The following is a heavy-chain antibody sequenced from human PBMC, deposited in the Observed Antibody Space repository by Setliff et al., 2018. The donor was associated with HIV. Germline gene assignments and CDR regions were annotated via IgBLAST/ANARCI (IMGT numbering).Heavy chain of an antibody. V-gene: IGHV4-39*07. CDR1: GDSLSSGTYY. CDR2: VSYSGST. Sequence: SETLSLTCTVAGDSLSSGTYYWGWIRQPPGKGLEWIGSVSYSGSTLYNPSLKSRVTISVDTSKNQFSLKLTSVTAADTAVYYCARREWLPMPGAFDIWGQGTMVTVSS. D-gene: IGHD3-3*01. CDR3: ARREWLPMPGAFDI. J-gene: IGHJ3*02.